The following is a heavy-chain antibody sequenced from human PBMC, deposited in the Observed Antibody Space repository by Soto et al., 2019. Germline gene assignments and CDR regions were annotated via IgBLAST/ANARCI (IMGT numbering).Heavy chain of an antibody. CDR2: VNPSGGST. V-gene: IGHV1-46*01. Sequence: ASVKVSCKASGYLFTAYSMHWVRLAPGQGLEWMGVVNPSGGSTRYAQNSQGRVTMTRDTSTTTIYMELSSLRSDYTAIYYCAREENCSGGTCYSEYFHRWGQGTLVTVSS. J-gene: IGHJ1*01. CDR3: AREENCSGGTCYSEYFHR. D-gene: IGHD2-15*01. CDR1: GYLFTAYS.